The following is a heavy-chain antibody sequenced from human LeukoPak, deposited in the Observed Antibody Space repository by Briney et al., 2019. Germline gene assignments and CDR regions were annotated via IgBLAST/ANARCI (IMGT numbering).Heavy chain of an antibody. Sequence: SETLSLTCTVSGDSISSSSYYWGWIRQPPGKGLEWIGSVYYSGSTYYNPSLKSRVTMSVATSMNQFSLKLSSVTAADTAVYYCARSDYVWGSYRQTYYFDYWGQGTLVTVSS. CDR1: GDSISSSSYY. D-gene: IGHD3-16*02. J-gene: IGHJ4*02. CDR2: VYYSGST. V-gene: IGHV4-39*01. CDR3: ARSDYVWGSYRQTYYFDY.